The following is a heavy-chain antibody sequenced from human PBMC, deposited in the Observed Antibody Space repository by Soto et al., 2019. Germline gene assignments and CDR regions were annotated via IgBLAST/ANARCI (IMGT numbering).Heavy chain of an antibody. Sequence: QVQLVESGGGVVQPGRSLRLSCAASGFTFSSYGMHWVRQAPGKGLEWVAVIWYDGSNKYYADSVKGRFTISRDNSKNTLYLQMNSLRAEDTAVYYCARTASAAPYYFDYWGQGTLVTFSS. D-gene: IGHD2-2*01. CDR3: ARTASAAPYYFDY. CDR2: IWYDGSNK. CDR1: GFTFSSYG. V-gene: IGHV3-33*01. J-gene: IGHJ4*02.